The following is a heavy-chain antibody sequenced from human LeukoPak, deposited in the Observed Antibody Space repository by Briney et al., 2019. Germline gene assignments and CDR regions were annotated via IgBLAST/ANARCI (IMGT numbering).Heavy chain of an antibody. CDR2: IYYSGST. D-gene: IGHD3-10*01. Sequence: KPSETLSLTCTVSGGSISSYYWSWIRQPPGKGLGWIGYIYYSGSTNYNPSLKSRVTISVDTSKNQFSLKLSSVTAADTAVYYCARHGSGSYYVYNWFDPWGQGTLVTVSS. J-gene: IGHJ5*02. CDR3: ARHGSGSYYVYNWFDP. V-gene: IGHV4-59*01. CDR1: GGSISSYY.